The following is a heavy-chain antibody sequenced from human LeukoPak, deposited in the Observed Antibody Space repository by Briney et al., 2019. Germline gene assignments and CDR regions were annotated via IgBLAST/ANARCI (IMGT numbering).Heavy chain of an antibody. Sequence: SGTLSLTCTVSGGSISSGDYYWSWIRQPPGKGLEWIGYIYYSGSTYYNPSLKSRVTISVDTSKNQFSLKLSSVTAADTAVYYCARGDDFWSGSYAFDIRGQGTMVTVSS. V-gene: IGHV4-30-4*08. D-gene: IGHD3-3*01. J-gene: IGHJ3*02. CDR2: IYYSGST. CDR1: GGSISSGDYY. CDR3: ARGDDFWSGSYAFDI.